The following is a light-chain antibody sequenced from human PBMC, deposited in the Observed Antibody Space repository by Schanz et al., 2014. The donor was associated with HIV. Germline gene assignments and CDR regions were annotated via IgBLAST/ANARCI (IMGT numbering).Light chain of an antibody. J-gene: IGKJ2*01. CDR1: QSFSSG. Sequence: EIVLTQSPGTLSLSPGTRATLSCRASQSFSSGSLAWYQHKPGQAPRLLIYGASSRANGIPARFSGAGSGTEFTLTISSLQSEDFAVYFCQQYNNWHTFGQGTKLEIK. V-gene: IGKV3D-15*01. CDR2: GAS. CDR3: QQYNNWHT.